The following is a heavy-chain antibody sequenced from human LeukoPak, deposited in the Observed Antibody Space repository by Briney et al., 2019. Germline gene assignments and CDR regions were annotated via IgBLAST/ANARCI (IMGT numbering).Heavy chain of an antibody. Sequence: GGSLRLSCAASGFTFSGYSMNWGRQAPGKGLEWVSYIDSSSSTIYYADSVKGRFTISRDNAKNSLYLQMNSLRAEDTAVYYCARSYSSSRGTFDYWGQGTLVTVSS. CDR1: GFTFSGYS. CDR2: IDSSSSTI. CDR3: ARSYSSSRGTFDY. J-gene: IGHJ4*02. D-gene: IGHD6-6*01. V-gene: IGHV3-48*04.